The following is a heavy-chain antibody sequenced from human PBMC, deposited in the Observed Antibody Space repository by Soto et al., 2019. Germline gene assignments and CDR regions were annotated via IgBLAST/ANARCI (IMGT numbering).Heavy chain of an antibody. CDR1: GMRFTNAW. V-gene: IGHV3-15*05. Sequence: EVQLVESGGGLVRPGGSLRMSCAASGMRFTNAWINWVRQAPGKGLEWVGRIRSKTDAGPTDYDAPVKGRFTSSRDYSQSTVYLQMTSLRAEDTAVYYCATHTFGTDPLLSYAMAVWGRGTTVTVSP. D-gene: IGHD3-10*01. J-gene: IGHJ6*04. CDR3: ATHTFGTDPLLSYAMAV. CDR2: IRSKTDAGPT.